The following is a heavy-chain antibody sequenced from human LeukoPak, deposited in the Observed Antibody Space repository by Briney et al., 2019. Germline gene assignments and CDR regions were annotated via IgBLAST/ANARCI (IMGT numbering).Heavy chain of an antibody. CDR2: INHSGST. J-gene: IGHJ3*02. CDR1: GGSFSGYY. D-gene: IGHD3-10*01. V-gene: IGHV4-34*01. CDR3: ARVSGSAFDI. Sequence: PSETLSLTCAVYGGSFSGYYWSWIRQPPGKGLEWIGEINHSGSTNYNPSLKSRVTISVDTSKNQFSLKLSSVTAADTAVYYCARVSGSAFDIWGQGTMVTVSS.